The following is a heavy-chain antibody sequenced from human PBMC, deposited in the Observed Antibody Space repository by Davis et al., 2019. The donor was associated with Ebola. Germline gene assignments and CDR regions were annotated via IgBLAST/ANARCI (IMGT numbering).Heavy chain of an antibody. D-gene: IGHD6-13*01. CDR3: ARASSSWAPFDY. CDR1: GFTFSDYW. CDR2: IKQDGSEK. V-gene: IGHV3-7*01. J-gene: IGHJ4*02. Sequence: GGSLRLSCVTSGFTFSDYWMSWVRQAPGKGLEWVANIKQDGSEKYYVDSVKGRFTISRDNAKNTLYLQMNSLRVEDTAVYYCARASSSWAPFDYWGQGTLVTVSS.